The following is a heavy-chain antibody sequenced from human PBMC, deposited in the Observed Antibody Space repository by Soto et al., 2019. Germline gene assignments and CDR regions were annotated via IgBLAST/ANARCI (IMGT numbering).Heavy chain of an antibody. V-gene: IGHV3-30*03. J-gene: IGHJ3*02. CDR1: GFTFSSYG. CDR3: ATPLAGYRSGSYLFLGERTNAFDI. CDR2: ISYDGSNK. Sequence: GGSLRFSCAASGFTFSSYGMHWVRQAPGKGLEWVAVISYDGSNKYYADSVKGRFTISRDNSKNTLYLQMNSLRAEDTAVYYCATPLAGYRSGSYLFLGERTNAFDIWGQGTMVTVSS. D-gene: IGHD3-10*01.